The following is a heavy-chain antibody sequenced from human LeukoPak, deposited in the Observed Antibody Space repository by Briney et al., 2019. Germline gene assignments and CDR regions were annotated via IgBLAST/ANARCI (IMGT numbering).Heavy chain of an antibody. CDR2: IYTSGST. J-gene: IGHJ4*02. Sequence: PSETLSLTCTVSGGSISSGSYYWSWIRQPAGKGLEWIGRIYTSGSTNYNPSLKSRVTISVDTSKNQFSLKLSSVTAADTAVYYCASDIWLSGSYSDYWGQGTLVTVSS. CDR1: GGSISSGSYY. V-gene: IGHV4-61*02. D-gene: IGHD1-26*01. CDR3: ASDIWLSGSYSDY.